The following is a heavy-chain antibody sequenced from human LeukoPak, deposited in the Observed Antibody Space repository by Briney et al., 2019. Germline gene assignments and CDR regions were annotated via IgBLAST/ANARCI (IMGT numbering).Heavy chain of an antibody. Sequence: PGESLKISCKGSGYSFTSYWIGWVRQMPGKGLEWMGIIYPGDSDTRYSPSFQGQVTISADKSISTAYLQWSSLKASDTAMYYCARRCGYSYGYLGGIAFDIWGQGTMVTVSS. CDR3: ARRCGYSYGYLGGIAFDI. V-gene: IGHV5-51*01. D-gene: IGHD5-18*01. CDR2: IYPGDSDT. CDR1: GYSFTSYW. J-gene: IGHJ3*02.